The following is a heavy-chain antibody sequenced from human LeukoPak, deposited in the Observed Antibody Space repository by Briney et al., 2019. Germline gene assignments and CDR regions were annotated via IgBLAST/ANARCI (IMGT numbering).Heavy chain of an antibody. CDR2: IIPIFGIA. V-gene: IGHV1-69*05. D-gene: IGHD3/OR15-3a*01. CDR3: ARGRGTHDAFDI. Sequence: ASVKVSCKASGGTFNNYAIIWVGQAPGQGLEWMGGIIPIFGIANYAQKFQGRVTITTDESTSTAYMELSSLRSEDTAVYYCARGRGTHDAFDIWGQGTMVTVSS. CDR1: GGTFNNYA. J-gene: IGHJ3*02.